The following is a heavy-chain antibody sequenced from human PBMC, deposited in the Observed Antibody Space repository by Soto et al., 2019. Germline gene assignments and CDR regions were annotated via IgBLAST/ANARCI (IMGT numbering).Heavy chain of an antibody. CDR3: ARLGNCSGGSCCSVDIGDCYYYMDV. Sequence: PGESLKISCKGSGYSFTSYWIGWVRQMPGKGLEWMGIIYPGDSDTRYSPSFQGQVTISADKSISTAYLQWSSLKASDTAMYYCARLGNCSGGSCCSVDIGDCYYYMDVWGKGTTVTVSS. J-gene: IGHJ6*03. CDR2: IYPGDSDT. V-gene: IGHV5-51*01. D-gene: IGHD2-15*01. CDR1: GYSFTSYW.